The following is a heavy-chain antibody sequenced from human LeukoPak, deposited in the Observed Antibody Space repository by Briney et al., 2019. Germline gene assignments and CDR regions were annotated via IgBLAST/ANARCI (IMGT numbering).Heavy chain of an antibody. CDR2: ITWNSGSI. D-gene: IGHD6-13*01. CDR1: GFTVSSNY. Sequence: GGSLRLSCAASGFTVSSNYMSWVRQAPGKGLEWVSGITWNSGSIGYADSMKGRFTISRDTAKNSLYLQMNSLRPEDTALYYCAKDIGAAAYYFDYWGQGTLVTVSS. V-gene: IGHV3-9*01. CDR3: AKDIGAAAYYFDY. J-gene: IGHJ4*02.